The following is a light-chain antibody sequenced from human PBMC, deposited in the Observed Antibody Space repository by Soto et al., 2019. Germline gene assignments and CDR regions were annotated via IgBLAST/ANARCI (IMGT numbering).Light chain of an antibody. CDR2: VAS. CDR3: QQSYRAPYT. J-gene: IGKJ2*01. Sequence: DIPVTQSPSSLSASIGDRVTITCRASQSISTFLNWYQQKPGQAPNLLIYVASNLQTGVPSRFSGSGSGTDFSLTISSLQHEDVATYYCQQSYRAPYTFGQVTPLAMK. V-gene: IGKV1-39*01. CDR1: QSISTF.